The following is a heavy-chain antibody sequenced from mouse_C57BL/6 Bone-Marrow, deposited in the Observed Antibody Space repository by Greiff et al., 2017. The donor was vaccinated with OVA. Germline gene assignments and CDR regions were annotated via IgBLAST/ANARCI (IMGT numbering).Heavy chain of an antibody. J-gene: IGHJ1*03. CDR2: IYPRSGNT. Sequence: VKLMESGAELARPGASVKLSCKASGYTFTSYGISWVKQRTGQGLEWIGEIYPRSGNTYYNEKFKGKATLTADKSSSTAYMELRSLTSEDSAVYFCARGRVRRYFDVWGTGTTVTVSS. V-gene: IGHV1-81*01. CDR1: GYTFTSYG. D-gene: IGHD2-2*01. CDR3: ARGRVRRYFDV.